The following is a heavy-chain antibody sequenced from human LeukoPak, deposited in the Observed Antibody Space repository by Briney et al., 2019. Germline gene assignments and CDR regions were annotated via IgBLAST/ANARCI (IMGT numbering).Heavy chain of an antibody. J-gene: IGHJ4*02. CDR2: VFHSGST. V-gene: IGHV4-39*01. CDR3: ARQRGGSWVNDY. Sequence: PSETLSLTCTVSDASISSSYFYWSWLRQPPGKGLEWIGNVFHSGSTHYSPSLKSRVTISGDTSRKHFSLRLSAATAADTAVYYCARQRGGSWVNDYWGQGTLVTVSS. D-gene: IGHD1-26*01. CDR1: DASISSSYFY.